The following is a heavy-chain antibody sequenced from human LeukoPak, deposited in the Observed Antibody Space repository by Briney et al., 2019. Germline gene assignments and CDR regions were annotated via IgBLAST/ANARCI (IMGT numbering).Heavy chain of an antibody. V-gene: IGHV4-59*08. Sequence: MSSETLSLTCAVSGGSISSYYWSWIRQPPGKGLEWIGYIYYSGSTKYNPSLKSRVTISVDTSKNQFSLKLSSVTAADTAVYYCARHRGSSPYYFDYWGQGTLVTVSS. CDR1: GGSISSYY. CDR2: IYYSGST. J-gene: IGHJ4*02. D-gene: IGHD6-13*01. CDR3: ARHRGSSPYYFDY.